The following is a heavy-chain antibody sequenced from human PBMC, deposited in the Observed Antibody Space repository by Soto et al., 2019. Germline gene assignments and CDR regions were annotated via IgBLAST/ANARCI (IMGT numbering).Heavy chain of an antibody. Sequence: ASVKVSCKASGYTFTSYDINWVRQATGQGLEWMGWMNPNSGNTGYAQKFQGRVTMTRNTSISTAYMELSSLRSEDTAVYYCARTPPGYSSSWYSYYYYGMDVSGQGITVTVSS. V-gene: IGHV1-8*01. CDR3: ARTPPGYSSSWYSYYYYGMDV. D-gene: IGHD6-13*01. CDR2: MNPNSGNT. CDR1: GYTFTSYD. J-gene: IGHJ6*02.